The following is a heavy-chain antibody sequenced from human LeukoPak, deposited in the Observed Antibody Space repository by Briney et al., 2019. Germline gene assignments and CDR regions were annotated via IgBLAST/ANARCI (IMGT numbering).Heavy chain of an antibody. CDR3: ATGTEQQWLSLDY. Sequence: PGGSLRLSCVASGFTLKNAWMSWVRQAPGKGLEWVGRIRSKTDGGTTDYAAPVKGRFTISRDDSKNTLYLQMNSLKTEDTAVYFCATGTEQQWLSLDYWGQGTLVTVSS. D-gene: IGHD6-19*01. V-gene: IGHV3-15*01. CDR2: IRSKTDGGTT. J-gene: IGHJ4*02. CDR1: GFTLKNAW.